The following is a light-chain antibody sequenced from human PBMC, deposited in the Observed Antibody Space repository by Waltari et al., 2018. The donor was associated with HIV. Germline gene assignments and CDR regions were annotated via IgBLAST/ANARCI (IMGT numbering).Light chain of an antibody. V-gene: IGLV2-11*01. CDR1: SSDVGTYNY. CDR3: CSYAGSYV. CDR2: DVS. J-gene: IGLJ1*01. Sequence: QSALTQPRSVSGSPGPSVTISCTGTSSDVGTYNYVSWYQQHPGKAPKLMIYDVSKRPSGVPDRFSGSKSGNTASLTISGLQAEDEADYYCCSYAGSYVFGIGTEVTVL.